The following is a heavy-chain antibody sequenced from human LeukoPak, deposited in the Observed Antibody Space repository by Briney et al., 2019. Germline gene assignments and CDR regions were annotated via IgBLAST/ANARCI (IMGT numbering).Heavy chain of an antibody. J-gene: IGHJ3*02. CDR3: ARDGGYCSSTSCHCI. CDR1: GGSNSSGSYY. V-gene: IGHV4-61*02. D-gene: IGHD2-2*01. CDR2: IYTSGST. Sequence: SETLSLTCTVSGGSNSSGSYYWSWIRQPAGKGLEWIGRIYTSGSTNYNPSLKSRVTISVDTSKNQFSLKLSSVTAADTAVYYCARDGGYCSSTSCHCIWGQGTMVTVSS.